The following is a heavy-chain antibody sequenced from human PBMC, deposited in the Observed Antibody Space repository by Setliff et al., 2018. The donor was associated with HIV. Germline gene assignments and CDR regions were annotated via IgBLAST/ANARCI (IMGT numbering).Heavy chain of an antibody. CDR2: VYHSGTT. CDR3: MRGRSITIFGVAYFDF. CDR1: GYSISTAYY. V-gene: IGHV4-38-2*01. J-gene: IGHJ4*02. Sequence: SETLSLTCAVSGYSISTAYYWGWIRQPPGKGLEWIGSVYHSGTTYYNPSLKSRVTISVDMSNNQFSLKVTSVTAAETAVYYCMRGRSITIFGVAYFDFWGQGTQVTVSS. D-gene: IGHD3-3*01.